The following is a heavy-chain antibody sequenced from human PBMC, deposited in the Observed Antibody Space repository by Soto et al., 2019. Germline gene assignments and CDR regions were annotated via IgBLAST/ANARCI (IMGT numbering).Heavy chain of an antibody. CDR2: IYYSGST. J-gene: IGHJ6*02. CDR3: ARGIQLRTGLDV. V-gene: IGHV4-59*01. D-gene: IGHD5-18*01. Sequence: SETLSLTCTVSGGSISSYYWSWIRQPPGKGLEWIGYIYYSGSTNYNPSLKSRVTISVDTSKNQFSLKLSSVTAADTAVYYCARGIQLRTGLDVWGQGTTVTVSS. CDR1: GGSISSYY.